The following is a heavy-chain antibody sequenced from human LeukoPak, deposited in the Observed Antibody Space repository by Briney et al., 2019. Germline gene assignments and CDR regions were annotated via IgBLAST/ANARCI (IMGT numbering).Heavy chain of an antibody. CDR1: GGSFSGYY. CDR2: INHSGST. CDR3: ARGRIVLMVYPFDY. Sequence: SETLSLTCAVYGGSFSGYYWSWIRQPPGKGLEWIGEINHSGSTNYNPSLKSRVTISVDTSKNQFSLKLSSVTAADTAVYYCARGRIVLMVYPFDYWGQGTLVTVSS. J-gene: IGHJ4*02. D-gene: IGHD2-8*01. V-gene: IGHV4-34*01.